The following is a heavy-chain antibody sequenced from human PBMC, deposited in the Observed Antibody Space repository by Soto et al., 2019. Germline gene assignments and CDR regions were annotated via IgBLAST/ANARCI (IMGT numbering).Heavy chain of an antibody. Sequence: ASVKVSCKAPGETFRRDVISWVRQAPGQGLEWLGGITPMSGTTDYAQKFQGRVTISADKSTGTAYFELSSLTFDDTGVYYCARGVSMAGRPGFFHHWGQGSLVTVSS. CDR1: GETFRRDV. D-gene: IGHD6-6*01. J-gene: IGHJ1*01. CDR3: ARGVSMAGRPGFFHH. CDR2: ITPMSGTT. V-gene: IGHV1-69*06.